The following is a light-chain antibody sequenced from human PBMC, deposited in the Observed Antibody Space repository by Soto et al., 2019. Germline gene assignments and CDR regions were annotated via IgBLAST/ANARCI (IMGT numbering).Light chain of an antibody. CDR2: ASS. CDR3: QQSYNIPFT. V-gene: IGKV1-39*01. J-gene: IGKJ3*01. CDR1: QTISNY. Sequence: DIQMTQSPASLAASLGDRITISCRASQTISNYLNWYHQKPGKAPKLLIYASSTLQSGVPSTFSGSGSGTEFTLSICRLQPADFATYYCQQSYNIPFTFGPGTKVDVK.